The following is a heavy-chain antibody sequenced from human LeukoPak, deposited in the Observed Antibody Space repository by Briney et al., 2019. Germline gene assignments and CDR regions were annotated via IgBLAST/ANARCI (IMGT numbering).Heavy chain of an antibody. V-gene: IGHV1-2*02. CDR2: INPNSGGT. D-gene: IGHD1-26*01. CDR1: GYTFTGYY. Sequence: ASVKVSCKASGYTFTGYYMHWVRQAPGQGLEWMGWINPNSGGTNYAQKFQGRVTMTRDTSISTAYMELSRLRSDDTAVYYCAGDRTVGATLDYWGQGTLVTVSS. J-gene: IGHJ4*02. CDR3: AGDRTVGATLDY.